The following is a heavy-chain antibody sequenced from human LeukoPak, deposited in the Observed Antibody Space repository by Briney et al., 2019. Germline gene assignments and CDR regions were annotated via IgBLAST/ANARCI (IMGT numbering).Heavy chain of an antibody. CDR2: IYYSGST. V-gene: IGHV4-39*01. CDR1: GGSINSNSYH. J-gene: IGHJ4*02. Sequence: SETLSLTCTVSGGSINSNSYHWGWIRQPPGTGLEWIGTIYYSGSTYYNPSLKSRVSMSADTSKNQFSLKLSSVTAADTAVYYCAGGGGEGGYNYVYDYWGQGTLVTVSS. CDR3: AGGGGEGGYNYVYDY. D-gene: IGHD5-24*01.